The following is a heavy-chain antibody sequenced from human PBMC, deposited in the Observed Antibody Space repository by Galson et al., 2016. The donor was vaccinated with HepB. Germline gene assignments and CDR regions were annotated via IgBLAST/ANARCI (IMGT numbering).Heavy chain of an antibody. CDR2: IKSKTDGGTT. CDR1: GFRFSHAW. D-gene: IGHD3-3*01. V-gene: IGHV3-15*07. J-gene: IGHJ5*02. Sequence: SLRLSCAASGFRFSHAWMHWVRQAPGKGLEWVGRIKSKTDGGTTDYPAPVKGRFAISRDNSKDTLYLQMNRLKTEDTGVYYCTVAASYDFWSGYYMLDPWGQGTLVTVSS. CDR3: TVAASYDFWSGYYMLDP.